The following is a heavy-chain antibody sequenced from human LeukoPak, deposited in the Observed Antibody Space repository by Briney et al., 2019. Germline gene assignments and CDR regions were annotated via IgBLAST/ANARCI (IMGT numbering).Heavy chain of an antibody. CDR2: IRDAGDST. CDR3: AKSYSDNWYSFDY. D-gene: IGHD1-20*01. V-gene: IGHV3-23*01. Sequence: PGGSLRLSWAASGFTFGVFAMTWVRQAPGEGLQWVSSIRDAGDSTYYADSVKGLFTISRDNHKKTLYLQMNSLRAEDAAIYYCAKSYSDNWYSFDYVGQGNLVTVSS. J-gene: IGHJ4*02. CDR1: GFTFGVFA.